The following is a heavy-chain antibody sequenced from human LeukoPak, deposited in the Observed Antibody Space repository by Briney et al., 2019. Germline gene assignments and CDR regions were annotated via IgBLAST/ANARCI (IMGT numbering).Heavy chain of an antibody. CDR1: GGSISSYY. J-gene: IGHJ4*02. CDR3: GRLSGYSYGYVDY. CDR2: IYSSGST. V-gene: IGHV4-4*07. Sequence: PSETLSLTCTVSGGSISSYYWSWIRQPAGKGLEWIGRIYSSGSTNYNPSLKSRVTMSVDTSKNQFSLKLSSVTAADTAVYYCGRLSGYSYGYVDYWAREPWSPSPQ. D-gene: IGHD5-18*01.